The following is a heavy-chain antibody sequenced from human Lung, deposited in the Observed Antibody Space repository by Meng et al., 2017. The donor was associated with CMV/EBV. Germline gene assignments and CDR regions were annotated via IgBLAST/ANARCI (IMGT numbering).Heavy chain of an antibody. J-gene: IGHJ2*01. V-gene: IGHV4-39*01. CDR1: GGSISSRSYY. Sequence: QQAQGAGPETVKPCATLPPTCTCSGGSISSRSYYWGWNRQPSGKGLEWIGSIYYSGITYYHLSLKIGVTISVDTSKNQFSLTLGSVTASDTAVYYCASPLGILGIVDLWGRGTLVTVSS. D-gene: IGHD7-27*01. CDR3: ASPLGILGIVDL. CDR2: IYYSGIT.